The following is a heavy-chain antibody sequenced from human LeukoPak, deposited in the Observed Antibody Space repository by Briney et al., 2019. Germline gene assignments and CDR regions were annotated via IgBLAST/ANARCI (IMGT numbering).Heavy chain of an antibody. CDR3: VIGGMAALN. V-gene: IGHV1-3*01. CDR1: GYTFTSYT. CDR2: INAGNGNT. J-gene: IGHJ4*02. Sequence: ASVKVSCTASGYTFTSYTMHWVRQAPGQRLEWMGWINAGNGNTKSSQKFQGRVTITRDTSASTAYMELSSLRSEDTAVCYCVIGGMAALNWGQGTLVTASS. D-gene: IGHD5-24*01.